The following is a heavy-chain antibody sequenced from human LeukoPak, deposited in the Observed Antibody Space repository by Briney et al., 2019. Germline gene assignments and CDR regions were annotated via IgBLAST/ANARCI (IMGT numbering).Heavy chain of an antibody. CDR3: AKDSSFLGIAAADAFDI. J-gene: IGHJ3*02. CDR2: ISYDGSNK. Sequence: PGGSLRLPCAASGFTFSSYGMHWVRQAPGKGLEWVAVISYDGSNKYYADSVKGRFTISRDNSKNTLYLQMNSLRAEDTAVYYCAKDSSFLGIAAADAFDIWGQGTMVTVSS. V-gene: IGHV3-30*18. CDR1: GFTFSSYG. D-gene: IGHD6-13*01.